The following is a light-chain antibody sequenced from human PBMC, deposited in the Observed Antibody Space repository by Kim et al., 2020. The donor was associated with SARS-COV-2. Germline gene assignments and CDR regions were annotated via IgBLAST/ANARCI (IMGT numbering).Light chain of an antibody. V-gene: IGKV3-11*01. J-gene: IGKJ4*01. Sequence: LFPGERAALSCRASQSISRYLAWYQQKPGQAPRLLISDSSNRATGIPPRFSGSGSGTDFTLTINSLEPEDFAVYYCQQRANWPLTFGGGTKVDIK. CDR3: QQRANWPLT. CDR1: QSISRY. CDR2: DSS.